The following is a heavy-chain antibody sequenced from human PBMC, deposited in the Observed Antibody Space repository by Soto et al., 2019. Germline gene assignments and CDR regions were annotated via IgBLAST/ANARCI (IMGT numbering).Heavy chain of an antibody. CDR1: GGTFSSYA. Sequence: QVQLVQSGAEVKKPGSSVKVSCKASGGTFSSYAISWVRQAPGQGLEWMGGIIPIFGTANYAQKFQGRVTITADESTSTAYRERSSRRSEDAAVYYWATQLYYSYGRAVGGKGTPVPVPS. D-gene: IGHD2-2*01. CDR2: IIPIFGTA. CDR3: ATQLYYSYGRAV. V-gene: IGHV1-69*01. J-gene: IGHJ6*04.